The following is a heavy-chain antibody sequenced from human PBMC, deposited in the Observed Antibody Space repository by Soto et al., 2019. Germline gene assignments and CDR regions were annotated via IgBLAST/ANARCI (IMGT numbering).Heavy chain of an antibody. CDR2: IYWDDDK. CDR3: AHRTWGIRAFDF. J-gene: IGHJ3*01. Sequence: QITLKESGPTLVKPTQSLTLTCTFSGFSLSTSGVALGWIRQPPGKALEWLALIYWDDDKRYSPSLKSRLTITRDTSKNQVVLTLTNMDPVDTATYYCAHRTWGIRAFDFWGQGTMVTVSS. V-gene: IGHV2-5*02. CDR1: GFSLSTSGVA. D-gene: IGHD3-16*01.